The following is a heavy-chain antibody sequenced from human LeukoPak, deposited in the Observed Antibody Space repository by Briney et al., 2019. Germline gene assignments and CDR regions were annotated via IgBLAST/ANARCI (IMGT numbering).Heavy chain of an antibody. CDR1: GYTFTSYG. CDR3: ARGFWSGYWNYYYYYMDV. D-gene: IGHD3-3*01. V-gene: IGHV1-18*01. CDR2: ISAYNGNT. J-gene: IGHJ6*03. Sequence: ASVKVSCKASGYTFTSYGISWVREAPGQGREGMGWISAYNGNTNYAQKLQGRVTMTTDTSTSTAYMELRSLRSDDTAVYYCARGFWSGYWNYYYYYMDVWGKGTTVTVSS.